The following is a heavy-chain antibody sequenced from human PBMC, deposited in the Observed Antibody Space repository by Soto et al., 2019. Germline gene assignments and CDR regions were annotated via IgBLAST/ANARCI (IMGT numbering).Heavy chain of an antibody. CDR2: ISCCGGSS. V-gene: IGHV3-23*01. CDR3: AEAAAEQWPVPHLDY. J-gene: IGHJ4*02. Sequence: EVQLLESGGGVVQPGGSLRLSCVASGFNFKTFAMVWVRQAPGEGLEWVSGISCCGGSSTYADSVKGRFSIAREDSKNTLSVKMNSLRVEDTDHYCGAEAAAEQWPVPHLDYWGQGNLVTVS. D-gene: IGHD6-19*01. CDR1: GFNFKTFA.